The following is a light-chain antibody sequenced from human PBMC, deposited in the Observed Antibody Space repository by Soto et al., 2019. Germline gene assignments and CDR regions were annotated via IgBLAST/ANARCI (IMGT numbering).Light chain of an antibody. CDR2: WAS. CDR1: QSVLYSSNNKNY. V-gene: IGKV4-1*01. J-gene: IGKJ1*01. Sequence: DIVMTQSPDSLAVSLGERATINCKSSQSVLYSSNNKNYLAWYQQKPGQPPKLLIDWASTRESGVPDRFSGSGSGTDFTLTISSLQAEDVAVYYCQQYYSTPWTFGQGPKVEIK. CDR3: QQYYSTPWT.